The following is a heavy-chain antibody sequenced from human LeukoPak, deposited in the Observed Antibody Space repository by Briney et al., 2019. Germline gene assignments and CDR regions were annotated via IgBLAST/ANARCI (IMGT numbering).Heavy chain of an antibody. CDR1: GFTFDDYA. Sequence: GGSLRLSCVASGFTFDDYAIHWVRQAPGKGLEWVSGISWNSGSKDYADSVKGRFTISRDNAKNSLFLQMNSLRAEDTAVYYCARYRLVWLPAPVFDYWGPGTLVTVSS. CDR3: ARYRLVWLPAPVFDY. D-gene: IGHD6-19*01. CDR2: ISWNSGSK. J-gene: IGHJ4*02. V-gene: IGHV3-9*01.